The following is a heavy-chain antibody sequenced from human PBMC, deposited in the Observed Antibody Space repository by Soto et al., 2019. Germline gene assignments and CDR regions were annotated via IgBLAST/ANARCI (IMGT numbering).Heavy chain of an antibody. D-gene: IGHD3-10*01. Sequence: QVQLVQSGAEVKMPGASVKVSCKASGYTFTSHDINWVRQATGQGLAWMGWLNPNSGNTGYGQKVQGRVTVTRNTSTSTAYMELRSLKSDDTAVYYCARGWYAIRGAFIIGELDHWGQGSLVIVSS. J-gene: IGHJ5*02. V-gene: IGHV1-8*01. CDR2: LNPNSGNT. CDR3: ARGWYAIRGAFIIGELDH. CDR1: GYTFTSHD.